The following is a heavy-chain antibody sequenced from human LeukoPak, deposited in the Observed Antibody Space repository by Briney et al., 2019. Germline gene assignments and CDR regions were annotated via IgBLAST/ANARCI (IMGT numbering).Heavy chain of an antibody. D-gene: IGHD1-26*01. J-gene: IGHJ4*02. CDR1: GGTFSSYA. CDR3: AMTLWELHFDY. V-gene: IGHV1-69*04. CDR2: IIPILGIA. Sequence: ASVKVSCKASGGTFSSYAISWVRQAPGQGLEWMGRIIPILGIANYAQKFQGRVTITADKSTSTAYMELSSLRSEDTAVYYCAMTLWELHFDYWGQGTLVTVSS.